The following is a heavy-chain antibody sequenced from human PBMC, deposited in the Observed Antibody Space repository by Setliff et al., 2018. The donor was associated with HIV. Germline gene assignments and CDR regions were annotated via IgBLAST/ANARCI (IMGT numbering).Heavy chain of an antibody. CDR2: VNSDGNWT. CDR1: GFMFINYR. D-gene: IGHD1-26*01. V-gene: IGHV3-74*03. Sequence: GGSLRLSCVASGFMFINYRMHWVRQAPGKGLEWVSRVNSDGNWTTYADSVKGRFTISRDNSKNTLYLQMNSLRAEDTAVYYCAKPLTQWGVSPYHYAVDVWGQGTTVTVSS. CDR3: AKPLTQWGVSPYHYAVDV. J-gene: IGHJ6*02.